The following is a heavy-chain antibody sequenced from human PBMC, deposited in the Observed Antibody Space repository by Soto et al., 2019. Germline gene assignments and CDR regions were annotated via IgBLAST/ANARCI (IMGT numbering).Heavy chain of an antibody. CDR1: GYTLPELS. CDR3: ATDRAVSGWYFDY. J-gene: IGHJ4*02. CDR2: FDPEDGET. Sequence: ASVKVSCKVSGYTLPELSMHWVRPAPGKGLAWMGGFDPEDGETIYAQKFQGRVTMTKDTSKDTAYMELSSLRSEDTAVYYWATDRAVSGWYFDYWGQGTLVTVSS. V-gene: IGHV1-24*01. D-gene: IGHD6-19*01.